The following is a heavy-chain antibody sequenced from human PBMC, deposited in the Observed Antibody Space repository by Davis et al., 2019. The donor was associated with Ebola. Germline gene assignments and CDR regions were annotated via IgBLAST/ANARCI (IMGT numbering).Heavy chain of an antibody. V-gene: IGHV1-3*01. CDR2: AHGGNGNT. J-gene: IGHJ4*02. CDR3: ARASFGYNSGWYADY. Sequence: ASVKVSCKASGFILTNYAIHWLRQAPGHRLEWMGWAHGGNGNTKYSQRLQGRVTITTDTSASTVYLDLTSLRSDDTAVFYCARASFGYNSGWYADYWGPGSLVTVSS. CDR1: GFILTNYA. D-gene: IGHD6-19*01.